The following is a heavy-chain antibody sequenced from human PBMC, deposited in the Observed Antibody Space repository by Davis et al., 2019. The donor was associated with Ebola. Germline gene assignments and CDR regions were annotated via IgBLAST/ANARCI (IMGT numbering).Heavy chain of an antibody. J-gene: IGHJ4*02. D-gene: IGHD3-3*01. Sequence: SETLSLTCTVSGGSVSSGSYYWSWIRQPPGKGLEWIGYIYYSGSTNYNPSLKSRVTISVDTSKNQFSLKLSSVTAADTAVYYCARTYDFWSGYWPYYFDYWGPGSLVTVSS. CDR1: GGSVSSGSYY. CDR2: IYYSGST. CDR3: ARTYDFWSGYWPYYFDY. V-gene: IGHV4-61*01.